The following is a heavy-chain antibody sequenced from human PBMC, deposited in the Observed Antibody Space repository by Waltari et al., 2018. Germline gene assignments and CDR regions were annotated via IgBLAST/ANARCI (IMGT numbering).Heavy chain of an antibody. CDR1: GGSLSGYH. CDR3: ARVFGYYYYYMDV. J-gene: IGHJ6*03. V-gene: IGHV4-34*02. CDR2: INDSGRT. Sequence: QVQLQQWGAGLLKPSETLSLTCDVSGGSLSGYHWTWSRQPPGKGLEGIGEINDSGRTPYNPSLERRVTVSIDTANNQFSLRVRSVTAADTAVYYCARVFGYYYYYMDVWGKGTTVTISS. D-gene: IGHD3-3*01.